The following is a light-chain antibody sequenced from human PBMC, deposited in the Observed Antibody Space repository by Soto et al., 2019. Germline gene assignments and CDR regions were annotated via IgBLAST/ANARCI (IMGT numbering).Light chain of an antibody. Sequence: QSALTQPASVSGSPGQSITISCSGTSSDIGDYNSVSWYKQHPGRAPELMIFEVNNRPSGVSNRFSGSKSGYTASLAISGLQAEDEADYYCSSYTSIGTLYVFGTGTKGTVL. CDR3: SSYTSIGTLYV. J-gene: IGLJ1*01. CDR1: SSDIGDYNS. V-gene: IGLV2-14*01. CDR2: EVN.